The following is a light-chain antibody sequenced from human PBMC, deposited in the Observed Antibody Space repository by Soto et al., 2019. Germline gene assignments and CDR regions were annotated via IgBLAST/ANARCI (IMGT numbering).Light chain of an antibody. Sequence: EIVMTQSPATLPVSPGERATLSCRASHNITFNLAWYQQKPGQSPRLLISAASTRATGIPARFSGSGSGTEFTLTISSLQSEDFAIYYCQQYDNWPGAFGQGTKVDIK. J-gene: IGKJ1*01. CDR3: QQYDNWPGA. CDR2: AAS. V-gene: IGKV3-15*01. CDR1: HNITFN.